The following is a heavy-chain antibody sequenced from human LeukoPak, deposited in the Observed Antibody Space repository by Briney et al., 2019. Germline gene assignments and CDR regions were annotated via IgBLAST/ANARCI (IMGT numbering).Heavy chain of an antibody. Sequence: ASVKVSCKASGYTFTGYYMHWVRQAPGQGLEWMGWINPNSGGTNYAQKFQGRVTMTRDTSISTAYMELSRLRSDDTAVYYCARGSYYFHYYYYGMDVWGQGTTVTVSS. J-gene: IGHJ6*02. V-gene: IGHV1-2*02. CDR1: GYTFTGYY. CDR2: INPNSGGT. CDR3: ARGSYYFHYYYYGMDV. D-gene: IGHD1-26*01.